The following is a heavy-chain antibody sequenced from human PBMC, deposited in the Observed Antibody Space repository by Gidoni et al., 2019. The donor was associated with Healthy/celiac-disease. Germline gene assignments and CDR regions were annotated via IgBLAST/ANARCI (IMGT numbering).Heavy chain of an antibody. Sequence: EVQLLESGGGLVQPGGSLRLSCAASGFTFSSDAMSWVRQAPGKGLEWVSAISGSGGSTYYADSVKGRFTISRDNSKNTLYLQMNSLRAEDTAVYYCAKSSAALWFGELLHDYWGQGTLVTVSS. V-gene: IGHV3-23*01. CDR2: ISGSGGST. CDR1: GFTFSSDA. CDR3: AKSSAALWFGELLHDY. J-gene: IGHJ4*02. D-gene: IGHD3-10*01.